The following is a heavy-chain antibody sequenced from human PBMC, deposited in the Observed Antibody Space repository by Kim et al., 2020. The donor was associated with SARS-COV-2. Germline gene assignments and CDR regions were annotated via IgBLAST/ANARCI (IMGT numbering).Heavy chain of an antibody. Sequence: SQTLSLTCAISGDSVSSNSAAWNWIRQSPSRVLEWLGRTYYRSKWYNEYAVSVKSRITINPDTSKNQFSLQLNSVTPEDTAVNYCVGGGGWNTWGQGTLVTVSS. J-gene: IGHJ5*02. CDR2: TYYRSKWYN. V-gene: IGHV6-1*01. CDR3: VGGGGWNT. CDR1: GDSVSSNSAA. D-gene: IGHD6-19*01.